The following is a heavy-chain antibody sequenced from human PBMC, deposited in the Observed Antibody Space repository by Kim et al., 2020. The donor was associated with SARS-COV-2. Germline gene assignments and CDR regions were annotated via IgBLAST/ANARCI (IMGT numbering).Heavy chain of an antibody. CDR3: ARVDDSSNYDILTLGYYYYYGMDV. Sequence: GGSLRLSCAASGFTFSSYSMNWVRQAPGKGLEWVSSISSSSSYIYYADSVKGRFTISRDNAKNSLYLQMNSLRAEDTAVYYCARVDDSSNYDILTLGYYYYYGMDVWGQGTTVTVSS. J-gene: IGHJ6*02. V-gene: IGHV3-21*01. CDR1: GFTFSSYS. D-gene: IGHD3-9*01. CDR2: ISSSSSYI.